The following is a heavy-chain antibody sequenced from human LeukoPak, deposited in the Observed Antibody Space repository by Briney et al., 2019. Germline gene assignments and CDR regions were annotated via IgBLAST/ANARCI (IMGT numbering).Heavy chain of an antibody. D-gene: IGHD5-24*01. CDR3: ASRRDGYVNPFDC. CDR2: IDHSGST. CDR1: GGSFSGYY. J-gene: IGHJ4*02. Sequence: AETLSLTCAVYGGSFSGYYWSWIRQPPGKGLEWVGEIDHSGSTNYNPSLKRRLIISVDTSKNQFSLKVNSVTAADTALYYCASRRDGYVNPFDCWGQGTQVPVSS. V-gene: IGHV4-34*01.